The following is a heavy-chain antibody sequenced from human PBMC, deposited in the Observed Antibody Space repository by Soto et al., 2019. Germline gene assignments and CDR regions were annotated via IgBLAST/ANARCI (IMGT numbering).Heavy chain of an antibody. CDR1: RFTLSSFG. Sequence: GGWLRLSCAASRFTLSSFGMHWVRQAPDKGLQWVAVISYDGSDKYYADSVKGRFTISRDDSTNTMYLQMNSLRPEDTAVYYCAKTSGYDYVWGISGLETSGQETLDTVSS. D-gene: IGHD3-16*01. CDR3: AKTSGYDYVWGISGLET. CDR2: ISYDGSDK. J-gene: IGHJ5*02. V-gene: IGHV3-30*18.